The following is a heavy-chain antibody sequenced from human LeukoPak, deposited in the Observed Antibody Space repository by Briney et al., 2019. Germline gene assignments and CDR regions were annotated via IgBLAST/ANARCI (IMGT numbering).Heavy chain of an antibody. CDR2: IHHSGST. CDR3: ARVSPQWELDAFDI. V-gene: IGHV4-38-2*02. J-gene: IGHJ3*02. D-gene: IGHD1-26*01. CDR1: GYSISSGYY. Sequence: PSETLSLTCSVSGYSISSGYYWGGIRQPPGKGREAIGSIHHSGSTYYNPSLKSRVTISVDTSKNHFSMQLSSVTAADTAIYYCARVSPQWELDAFDIWGQGTMVTVSS.